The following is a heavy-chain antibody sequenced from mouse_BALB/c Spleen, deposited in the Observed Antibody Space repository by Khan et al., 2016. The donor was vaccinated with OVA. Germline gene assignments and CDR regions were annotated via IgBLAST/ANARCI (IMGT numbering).Heavy chain of an antibody. D-gene: IGHD2-14*01. CDR1: GYTFTNYG. J-gene: IGHJ4*01. V-gene: IGHV9-3-1*01. CDR2: INTYTGEP. CDR3: ARVGYNGTMDY. Sequence: QIQLVQSGPELKKPGETVKISCKASGYTFTNYGMNWVKQAPGKGLKRMGWINTYTGEPTYADDFKGRFAFSLETSASTAYLQIKNLKNEDTATYFCARVGYNGTMDYWGQGTSVTVSS.